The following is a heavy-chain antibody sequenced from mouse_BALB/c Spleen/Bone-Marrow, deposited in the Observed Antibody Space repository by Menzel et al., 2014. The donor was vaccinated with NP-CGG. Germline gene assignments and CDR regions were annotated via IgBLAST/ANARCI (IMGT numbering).Heavy chain of an antibody. J-gene: IGHJ2*01. V-gene: IGHV1S135*01. CDR1: GYSFTGYN. CDR3: ASFVSYFDY. CDR2: IDPFNGGT. Sequence: EVKLVESGPELVKPGASVKISCTASGYSFTGYNMNWVKQRHGKSLEWIGNIDPFNGGTNYNQKFKGKATLTADKSSSTDFLQLKGPTEEYAADYYVASFVSYFDYWGQGTTLTVSS.